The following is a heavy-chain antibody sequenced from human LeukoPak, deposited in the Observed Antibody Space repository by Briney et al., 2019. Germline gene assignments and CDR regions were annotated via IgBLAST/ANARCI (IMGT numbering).Heavy chain of an antibody. J-gene: IGHJ6*03. CDR1: GYPINNAYY. CDR2: LYHPDST. V-gene: IGHV4-38-2*01. Sequence: PSETLSLTCGVSGYPINNAYYWVWIRQPPGKGLELIGSLYHPDSTYYNPSLKSRVTMSVDTSRNQFSLRLSFVTAADTAVYYCARQYDSYFYYYLDLWGTGTTVTVSS. CDR3: ARQYDSYFYYYLDL. D-gene: IGHD2-2*01.